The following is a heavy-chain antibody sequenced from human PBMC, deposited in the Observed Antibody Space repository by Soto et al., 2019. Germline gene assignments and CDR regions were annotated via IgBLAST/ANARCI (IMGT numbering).Heavy chain of an antibody. CDR3: AKDFTGSCYGGTCPFDY. CDR2: ISWNSGSI. CDR1: GFTFDDYG. Sequence: GGSLRLSCAASGFTFDDYGMHWVRQGPGKGLEWVSGISWNSGSIGYADSVKGRFTISRDNAKNSLYLQMDSLRAEDTALYYCAKDFTGSCYGGTCPFDYWGQGTLVTVSS. V-gene: IGHV3-9*01. D-gene: IGHD2-15*01. J-gene: IGHJ4*02.